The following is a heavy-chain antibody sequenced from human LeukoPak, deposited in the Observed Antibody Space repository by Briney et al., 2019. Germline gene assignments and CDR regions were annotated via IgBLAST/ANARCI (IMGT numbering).Heavy chain of an antibody. CDR1: RFTFSNYA. J-gene: IGHJ6*03. Sequence: PGGSLRLSCAASRFTFSNYAMSWVRQAPGKGLEWVSYISGSSGTIYYADSVKGRFTISRDNAKNSLYLQMNSLRAEDTAVYYCARRSEFGVLYYMDVWGKGTTVTVSS. CDR2: ISGSSGTI. CDR3: ARRSEFGVLYYMDV. D-gene: IGHD3-16*01. V-gene: IGHV3-48*01.